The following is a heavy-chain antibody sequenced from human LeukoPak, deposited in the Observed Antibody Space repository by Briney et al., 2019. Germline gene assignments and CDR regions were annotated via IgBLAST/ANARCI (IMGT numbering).Heavy chain of an antibody. Sequence: ETLSLTCTVSGDSISSYYWSWIRQPQGQLLERTGYIYHSGSTNYNPSLKSRVTISADTSKDQFSLKLASVTAADTAVYYWAAGYSSTWYYFDYWGQGTLVTVSS. J-gene: IGHJ4*02. CDR1: GDSISSYY. CDR3: AAGYSSTWYYFDY. CDR2: IYHSGST. D-gene: IGHD6-13*01. V-gene: IGHV4-59*01.